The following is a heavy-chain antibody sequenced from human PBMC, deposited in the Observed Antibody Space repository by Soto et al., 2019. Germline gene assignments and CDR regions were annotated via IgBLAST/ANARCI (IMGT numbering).Heavy chain of an antibody. J-gene: IGHJ4*02. D-gene: IGHD2-21*01. CDR3: VRGGVVVIAANGFDY. CDR1: CYTFSSYG. CDR2: ISGYNGDT. V-gene: IGHV1-18*01. Sequence: APVKVSCKASCYTFSSYGIKWVRQAPGQGPEWLGWISGYNGDTKFAQKLQGRFTMTTDTSTSTAYMELRSLTSDDTAVYYCVRGGVVVIAANGFDYWGQGTLVTVSS.